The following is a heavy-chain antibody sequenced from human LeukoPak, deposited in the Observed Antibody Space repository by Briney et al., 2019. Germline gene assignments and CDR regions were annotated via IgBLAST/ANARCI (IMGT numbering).Heavy chain of an antibody. CDR1: GGSISTYY. CDR2: IYYSGST. V-gene: IGHV4-39*01. CDR3: ARLRDYYYNYMDV. Sequence: SETLSLTCTVSGGSISTYYWNWIRQPPGKGLEWIGSIYYSGSTYYNPSLKSRVTISVDTSKIQISLKLNSVTAADTAVYYCARLRDYYYNYMDVRGKGTTVTISS. J-gene: IGHJ6*03.